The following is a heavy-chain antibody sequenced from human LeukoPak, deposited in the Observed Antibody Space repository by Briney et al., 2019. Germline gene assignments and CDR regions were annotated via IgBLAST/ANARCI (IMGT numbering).Heavy chain of an antibody. V-gene: IGHV1-69*06. CDR3: ARKVPNDSSGYYYRGQFDP. CDR1: GGTFSSYA. Sequence: SVKVSCKASGGTFSSYAISWVRQAPGQGLEWMGGIIPMFGTANYAQKFQGRVTITADKSTSTAYMELSSLRSEDTAVYYCARKVPNDSSGYYYRGQFDPWGQGTLVTVSS. D-gene: IGHD3-22*01. CDR2: IIPMFGTA. J-gene: IGHJ5*02.